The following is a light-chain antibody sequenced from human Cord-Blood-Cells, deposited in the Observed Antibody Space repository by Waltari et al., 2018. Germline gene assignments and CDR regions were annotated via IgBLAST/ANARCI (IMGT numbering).Light chain of an antibody. CDR2: DVR. CDR3: SSYTSSSTQ. Sequence: QSDLTQPASVSGSPGQSITISCTGTSSDVGGYNYVSWYQQHPGKAPKPMIYDVRNRPSGVSNRLSGYKSGNTASLTISGLQAEDEADYYCSSYTSSSTQFGGGTKLTVL. V-gene: IGLV2-14*01. J-gene: IGLJ3*02. CDR1: SSDVGGYNY.